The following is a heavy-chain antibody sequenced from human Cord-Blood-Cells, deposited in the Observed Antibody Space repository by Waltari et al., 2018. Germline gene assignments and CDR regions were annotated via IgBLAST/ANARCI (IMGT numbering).Heavy chain of an antibody. Sequence: QVQLQESSPGLVKPSQTLSLTCTVSGGSISSGGYYWSRIRQHPGQGLEWIGYIYYSGSTYYNPSLKSRVTISVDTSKNQFSLKLSSVTAADTAVYYCASTNTYGSGSYPFDYWGQGTLVTVSS. CDR1: GGSISSGGYY. CDR2: IYYSGST. D-gene: IGHD3-10*01. V-gene: IGHV4-31*03. J-gene: IGHJ4*02. CDR3: ASTNTYGSGSYPFDY.